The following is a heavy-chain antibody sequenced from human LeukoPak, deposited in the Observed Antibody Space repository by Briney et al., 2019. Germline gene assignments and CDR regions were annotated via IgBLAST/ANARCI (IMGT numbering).Heavy chain of an antibody. Sequence: GGSLRLSCAASAFAFNSYDMHWVRQAPGKGLEWVAFIRYDGSNYYYADSVKGRFTISRDNSKSTLYLQLNSLRVDDTAVYYCVKQPLDYGDHEFWGQGTLVIVSS. J-gene: IGHJ1*01. D-gene: IGHD4-17*01. V-gene: IGHV3-30*02. CDR1: AFAFNSYD. CDR2: IRYDGSNY. CDR3: VKQPLDYGDHEF.